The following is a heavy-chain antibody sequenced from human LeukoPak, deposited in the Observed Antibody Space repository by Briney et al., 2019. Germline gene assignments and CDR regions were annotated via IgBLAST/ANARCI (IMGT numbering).Heavy chain of an antibody. CDR2: IYYSGST. V-gene: IGHV4-59*01. D-gene: IGHD3-10*01. Sequence: KPSETLSLTCTVSGGSISSYYWSWTRQPPGKGLEWIGYIYYSGSTNYNPSLKSRVTISVDTSKNQFSLKLSSVTAADTAVYYCARGTMVRGVIDHYYFDYWGQGTLVTVSS. J-gene: IGHJ4*02. CDR1: GGSISSYY. CDR3: ARGTMVRGVIDHYYFDY.